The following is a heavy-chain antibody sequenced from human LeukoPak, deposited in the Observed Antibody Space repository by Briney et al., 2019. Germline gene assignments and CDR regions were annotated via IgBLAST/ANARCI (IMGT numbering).Heavy chain of an antibody. Sequence: GGSLRLSCAASGFTFSSYSMNWVRQAPGKGLEWVSSISSSSSYIYYADSVKGRFTISRDNAKNSLYLQMNSLRAEDTAVYYCARDPSRSGWYGATVGWFDPWGQGTLVTVSS. D-gene: IGHD6-19*01. CDR1: GFTFSSYS. CDR2: ISSSSSYI. CDR3: ARDPSRSGWYGATVGWFDP. J-gene: IGHJ5*02. V-gene: IGHV3-21*01.